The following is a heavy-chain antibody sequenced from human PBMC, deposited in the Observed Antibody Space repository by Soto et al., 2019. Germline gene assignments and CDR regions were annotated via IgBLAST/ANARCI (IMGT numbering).Heavy chain of an antibody. CDR1: GGSIRSFY. Sequence: SETLSLTCTVSGGSIRSFYWSWIRQPPGKGLEWIGYIHYNGDTNFNPSLKNRVTLSGDTSKNQISLNLSSVTAADTAVYYCARGGWGSSGSHPESEFDFWGQGTLVTVSS. CDR2: IHYNGDT. V-gene: IGHV4-59*12. D-gene: IGHD6-19*01. CDR3: ARGGWGSSGSHPESEFDF. J-gene: IGHJ4*02.